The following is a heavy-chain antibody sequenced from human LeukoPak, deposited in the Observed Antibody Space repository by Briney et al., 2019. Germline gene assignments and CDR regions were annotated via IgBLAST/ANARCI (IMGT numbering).Heavy chain of an antibody. CDR2: INADGSST. CDR3: AREFRVLPDI. Sequence: GGSLRLSCAASGFTFSSYWMHWVRQAPGKGLVWVSRINADGSSTNYADSGKGRFTISRDNAKNTRYLQMNSLRDEDTAVYYCAREFRVLPDIWGQGTMVTVSS. J-gene: IGHJ3*02. D-gene: IGHD2-8*02. CDR1: GFTFSSYW. V-gene: IGHV3-74*01.